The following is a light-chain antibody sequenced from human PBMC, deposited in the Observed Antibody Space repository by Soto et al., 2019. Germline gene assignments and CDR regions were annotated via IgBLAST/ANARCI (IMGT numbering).Light chain of an antibody. CDR2: AAS. CDR1: QDIISY. J-gene: IGKJ5*01. V-gene: IGKV1-9*01. Sequence: DIQLTQSPSFLSASVGDRVTITCRASQDIISYLAWYQQKPGKAPKLLIHAASTLQSGVPSRFSGSGSGTEFTLTISSLQPDDFASYYCQQFNNYPPITFGQGTRLEIK. CDR3: QQFNNYPPIT.